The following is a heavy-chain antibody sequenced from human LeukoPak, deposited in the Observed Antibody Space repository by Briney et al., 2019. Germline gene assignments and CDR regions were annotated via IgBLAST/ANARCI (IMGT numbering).Heavy chain of an antibody. CDR2: INSDGSST. CDR3: ARVSPEGDYDY. Sequence: GGPLRLSCAASGFTFSSYWMHWVRQAPGKGLVWVSRINSDGSSTSYADSVKGRFTILRDNAKNTLYLQMNSLRAEDTAVYYCARVSPEGDYDYWGQGALVTVSS. J-gene: IGHJ4*02. V-gene: IGHV3-74*01. CDR1: GFTFSSYW. D-gene: IGHD4-17*01.